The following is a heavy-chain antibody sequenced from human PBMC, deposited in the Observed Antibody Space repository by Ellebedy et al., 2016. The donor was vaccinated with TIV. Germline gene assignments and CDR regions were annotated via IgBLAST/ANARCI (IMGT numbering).Heavy chain of an antibody. J-gene: IGHJ4*02. V-gene: IGHV4-34*08. D-gene: IGHD3-22*01. CDR1: GGTFSDYY. CDR3: AKVMGYYDSGGEFDY. Sequence: SETLSLXCAVYGGTFSDYYWSWIRQPPGKGLEWIGEINHSGSSNYNPSLKSRVTISVDTSKNQFSLKLRSVTAADTAVYYCAKVMGYYDSGGEFDYWGQGTLVTVSS. CDR2: INHSGSS.